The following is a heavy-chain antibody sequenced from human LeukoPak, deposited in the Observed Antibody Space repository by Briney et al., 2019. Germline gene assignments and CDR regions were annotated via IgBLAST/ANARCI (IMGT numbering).Heavy chain of an antibody. CDR2: INPNSGGT. CDR3: ARDHGDDAFDI. D-gene: IGHD3-3*01. V-gene: IGHV1-2*02. J-gene: IGHJ3*02. CDR1: GYTFTGYY. Sequence: ASVKVSCKASGYTFTGYYMHWVRQAPGQGLEWIGWINPNSGGTNYAQKFQGRVTMTRDTSISTAYMELRSVRSDDTAVYYCARDHGDDAFDIWGPGTMVTVSS.